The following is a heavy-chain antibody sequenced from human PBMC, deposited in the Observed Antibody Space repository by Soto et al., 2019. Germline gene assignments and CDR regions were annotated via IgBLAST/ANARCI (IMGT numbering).Heavy chain of an antibody. CDR2: INHSGST. CDR1: GGSFSGYY. J-gene: IGHJ6*03. D-gene: IGHD5-12*01. V-gene: IGHV4-34*01. CDR3: ATARRLSYYYYYMDV. Sequence: SETLSLTCAVYGGSFSGYYWSWIRQPPGKGLEWIGEINHSGSTNYNPSLKSRVTISVDTSKNQFSLKLSSVTVADTAVYYCATARRLSYYYYYMDVWGKGTTVTVSS.